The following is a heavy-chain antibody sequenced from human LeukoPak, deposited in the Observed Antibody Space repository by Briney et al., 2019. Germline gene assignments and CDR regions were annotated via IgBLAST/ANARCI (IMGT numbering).Heavy chain of an antibody. CDR2: INHSGST. Sequence: SEALSLTCAVYGGSFSGYYWSWIRQPPGKGLEWIGEINHSGSTNYNPSLKSRVTISVDTSKNQFSLKLSSVTAADTAVYCCARVGGYCSGGSCFRRNGHDAFDIWGQGTMVTVSS. CDR3: ARVGGYCSGGSCFRRNGHDAFDI. D-gene: IGHD2-15*01. V-gene: IGHV4-34*01. J-gene: IGHJ3*02. CDR1: GGSFSGYY.